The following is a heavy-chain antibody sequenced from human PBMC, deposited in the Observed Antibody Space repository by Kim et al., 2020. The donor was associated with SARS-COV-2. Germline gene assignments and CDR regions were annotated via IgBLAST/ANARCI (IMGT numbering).Heavy chain of an antibody. CDR3: ARGPLSTGSNPSDYFQH. CDR1: GFTFSSYE. Sequence: GGSLRLSCAASGFTFSSYEMNWVRQAPGKGLEWVSYISGSDTTIKYADSVKGRFTISRDNAKNSLYLQIDSLRADDTAAYYCARGPLSTGSNPSDYFQH. V-gene: IGHV3-48*03. CDR2: ISGSDTTI. J-gene: IGHJ1*01. D-gene: IGHD2-8*02.